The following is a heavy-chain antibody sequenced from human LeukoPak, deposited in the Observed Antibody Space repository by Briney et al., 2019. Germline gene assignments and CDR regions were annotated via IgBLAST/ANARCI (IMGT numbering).Heavy chain of an antibody. Sequence: GASVKVSCKASGYTFTSYYMHWVRQAPGQGLEWMGWINPNSGGTNYAQKFQGRVTMTRDTSISTAYMELSRLRSDDTAVYYCASSTSSGSYFVHAFDIWGQGTMVTVSS. CDR3: ASSTSSGSYFVHAFDI. CDR2: INPNSGGT. D-gene: IGHD1-26*01. J-gene: IGHJ3*02. CDR1: GYTFTSYY. V-gene: IGHV1-2*02.